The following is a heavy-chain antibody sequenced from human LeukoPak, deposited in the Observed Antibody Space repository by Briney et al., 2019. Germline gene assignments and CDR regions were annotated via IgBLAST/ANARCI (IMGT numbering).Heavy chain of an antibody. V-gene: IGHV4-4*02. CDR1: XSYX. J-gene: IGHJ5*02. CDR3: XMXXXXQHXXXXP. Sequence: XSYXWSWVRPPPXKGXEWIGEIFHSGSTNYNPSLKSRVTISVEKSKNQLYLKVTSVTAADTAVYYCXMXXXXQHXXXXPWGQGXLXIVSS. CDR2: IFHSGST.